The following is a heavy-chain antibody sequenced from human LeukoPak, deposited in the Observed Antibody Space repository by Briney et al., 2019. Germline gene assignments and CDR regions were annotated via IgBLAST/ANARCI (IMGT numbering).Heavy chain of an antibody. Sequence: GSLRLSCAASGFTFDDYGMSWVRQAPGKGLEWVSGINWNGGSTGYADSVKGRFTISRDNAKNSLYLQMNSLRAEDTALYHCARVKGDYGGIRIDYWGQGTLVTVSS. V-gene: IGHV3-20*01. J-gene: IGHJ4*02. D-gene: IGHD4-23*01. CDR3: ARVKGDYGGIRIDY. CDR2: INWNGGST. CDR1: GFTFDDYG.